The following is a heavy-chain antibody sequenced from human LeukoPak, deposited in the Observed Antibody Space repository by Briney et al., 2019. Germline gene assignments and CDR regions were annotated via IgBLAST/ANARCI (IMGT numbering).Heavy chain of an antibody. J-gene: IGHJ4*02. Sequence: GPVKVSCKASGGTFSSYAINWVRQATGQGLEWMGWMNPNSGNTGYAQKFQGRVTITADKSTSTAYMELSSLRSEDTAVYYCARGVFGRWSGWYDYWGQGTLVTVSS. CDR2: MNPNSGNT. CDR1: GGTFSSYA. D-gene: IGHD6-19*01. CDR3: ARGVFGRWSGWYDY. V-gene: IGHV1-8*03.